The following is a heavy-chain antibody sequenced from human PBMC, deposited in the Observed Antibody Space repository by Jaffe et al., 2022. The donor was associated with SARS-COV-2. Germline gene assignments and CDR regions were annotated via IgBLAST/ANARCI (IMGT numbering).Heavy chain of an antibody. V-gene: IGHV3-30-3*01. Sequence: QVQLVESGGGVVQPGRSLRLSCAASGFTFSSYAMHWVRQAPGKGLEWVAVISYDGSNKYYADSVKGRFTISRDNSKNTLYLQMNSLRAEDTAVYYCARDSLWHSSSWYADFDYWGQGTLVTVSS. D-gene: IGHD6-13*01. J-gene: IGHJ4*02. CDR1: GFTFSSYA. CDR3: ARDSLWHSSSWYADFDY. CDR2: ISYDGSNK.